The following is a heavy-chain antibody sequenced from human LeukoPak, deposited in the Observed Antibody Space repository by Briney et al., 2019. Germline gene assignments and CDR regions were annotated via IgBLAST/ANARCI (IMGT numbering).Heavy chain of an antibody. CDR3: ARDATPPYSSSTPTFDY. V-gene: IGHV3-30-3*01. CDR1: GFNFLSFS. Sequence: GRSLRLSCAVSGFNFLSFSMYWVRQAPGKGLEWLAVISYDGSDKYYADSVKGRVTISRDNSQKTLFLEMNSLRPEDTAVYYCARDATPPYSSSTPTFDYWGQGTLVTVSS. D-gene: IGHD2-2*01. CDR2: ISYDGSDK. J-gene: IGHJ4*02.